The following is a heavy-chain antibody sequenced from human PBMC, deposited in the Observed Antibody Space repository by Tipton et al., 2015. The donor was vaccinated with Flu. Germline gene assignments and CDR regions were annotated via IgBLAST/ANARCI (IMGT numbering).Heavy chain of an antibody. J-gene: IGHJ4*02. V-gene: IGHV3-23*01. D-gene: IGHD3-10*01. CDR2: ISGSGGST. Sequence: GSLRLSCSASGFTFTSFAMNWVRQAPGKGLEWVSGISGSGGSTFYTDPVKGRFTISRDNAKNSLFLQMNSLRAEDTAVYHCVRAIGVSGSYWGQGTLVTVSS. CDR1: GFTFTSFA. CDR3: VRAIGVSGSY.